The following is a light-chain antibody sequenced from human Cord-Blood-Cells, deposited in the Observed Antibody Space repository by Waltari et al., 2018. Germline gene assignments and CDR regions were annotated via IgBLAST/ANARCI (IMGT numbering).Light chain of an antibody. V-gene: IGLV1-44*01. CDR2: SNN. Sequence: QSVLTQPPSASGTPGQRVTISCSGSSSNIGRNTVTWYQQLPGTAPKLLIYSNNQRPSGVPDRFSGSKSGTSASLAISGLQSEDEADYYCAAWDDSPNGWVFGGGTKLTVL. CDR1: SSNIGRNT. CDR3: AAWDDSPNGWV. J-gene: IGLJ3*02.